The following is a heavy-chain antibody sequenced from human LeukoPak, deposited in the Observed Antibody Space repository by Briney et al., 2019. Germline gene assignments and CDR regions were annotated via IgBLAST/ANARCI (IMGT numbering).Heavy chain of an antibody. D-gene: IGHD3-10*01. Sequence: PGGSLRLSCAASGFTFSSYSMNWVRQAPGKGLEWVSSISSSSSYIYYADSVKGRFTISRDNSKNMLYLEMNSLRVEDTAVFYCARDRTFGESPNCLDPWGQGTLVIVSS. CDR1: GFTFSSYS. V-gene: IGHV3-21*01. J-gene: IGHJ5*02. CDR3: ARDRTFGESPNCLDP. CDR2: ISSSSSYI.